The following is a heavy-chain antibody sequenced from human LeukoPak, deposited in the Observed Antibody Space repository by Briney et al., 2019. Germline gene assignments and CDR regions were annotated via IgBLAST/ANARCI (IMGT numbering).Heavy chain of an antibody. J-gene: IGHJ5*02. V-gene: IGHV3-23*01. CDR1: GFIFSPYA. CDR3: ARDRGYSSYNWFDP. Sequence: GGSLRLSCAASGFIFSPYAMSWVRQAPGKGLEWVAGIAGGDDRFYADSVKGRFSISRDNSKNTVDLQMNSLRAEDTAVYYCARDRGYSSYNWFDPWGQGTLVTVSS. CDR2: IAGGDDR. D-gene: IGHD6-6*01.